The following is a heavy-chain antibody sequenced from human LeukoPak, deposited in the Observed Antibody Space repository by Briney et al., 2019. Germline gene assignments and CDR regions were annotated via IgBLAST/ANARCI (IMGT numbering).Heavy chain of an antibody. J-gene: IGHJ4*02. CDR1: GFAFSNYW. CDR2: IKQDGSET. CDR3: GSTNSFSY. Sequence: GESLRLSCAASGFAFSNYWMNWVRQAPGKGLEWVANIKQDGSETYYVDSVKGRFTISRDNAKNSLYLQMTRQRAEDTALYYCGSTNSFSYWGQGTLVTVSS. V-gene: IGHV3-7*01. D-gene: IGHD2-2*01.